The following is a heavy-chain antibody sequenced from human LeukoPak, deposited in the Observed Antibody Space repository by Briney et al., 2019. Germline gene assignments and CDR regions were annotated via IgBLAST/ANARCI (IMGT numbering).Heavy chain of an antibody. CDR1: GFTFSSYS. CDR3: ARDFGRYYFDY. V-gene: IGHV3-21*01. D-gene: IGHD3-10*01. CDR2: ISSRSGYI. J-gene: IGHJ4*02. Sequence: GGSLRLSCAASGFTFSSYSMNWVRQAPGKGLEWVSSISSRSGYIYYADSVKGRFTISRDNAKNSLYLQMNSQRAEDTAVYYCARDFGRYYFDYWGQGTLVTVPS.